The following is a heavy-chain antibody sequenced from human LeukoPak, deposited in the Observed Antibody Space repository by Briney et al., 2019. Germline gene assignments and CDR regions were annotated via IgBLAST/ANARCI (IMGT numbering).Heavy chain of an antibody. Sequence: PGGSLRLSCAASGFTFSSYGMHWVRQAPGKGLEWVAFIRYDGSNKYYADSVKGRFTISRDNSMNTLWLQMNSLRVEDTAVYYCAKGSNFYASGSHFDVWGQGTLVTVSS. CDR1: GFTFSSYG. D-gene: IGHD3-10*01. J-gene: IGHJ4*02. V-gene: IGHV3-30*02. CDR3: AKGSNFYASGSHFDV. CDR2: IRYDGSNK.